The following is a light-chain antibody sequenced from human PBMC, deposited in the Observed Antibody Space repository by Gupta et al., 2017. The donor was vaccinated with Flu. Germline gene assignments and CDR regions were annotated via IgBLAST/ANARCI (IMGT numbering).Light chain of an antibody. CDR1: TSDVRSYNL. CDR3: SSYSTSVI. CDR2: EGS. J-gene: IGLJ2*01. Sequence: QSALTQPASVSGSPGQSITISCTGTTSDVRSYNLVTWYQQHPGKAPKLIIYEGSKRPSGVSSGFSGSKSGNTASLTLSGLQAEDEADYYCSSYSTSVIFGGGTKLTVL. V-gene: IGLV2-23*01.